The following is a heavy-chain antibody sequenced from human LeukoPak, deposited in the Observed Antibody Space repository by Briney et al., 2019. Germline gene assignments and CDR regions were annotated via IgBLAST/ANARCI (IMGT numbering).Heavy chain of an antibody. CDR3: ARVSPKRRYYGMDV. J-gene: IGHJ6*02. CDR2: IGTAGDT. D-gene: IGHD6-25*01. V-gene: IGHV3-13*01. CDR1: GFTFSSYD. Sequence: GGSLRLSCAASGFTFSSYDMHWVRHATGKGLEWVSAIGTAGDTYYPGSVKGRFTISRENAKNSLYLQMNSLRAGDTAVYYCARVSPKRRYYGMDVWGQGTTVTVSS.